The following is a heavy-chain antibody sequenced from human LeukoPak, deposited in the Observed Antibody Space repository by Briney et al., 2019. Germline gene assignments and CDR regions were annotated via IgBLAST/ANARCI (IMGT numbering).Heavy chain of an antibody. V-gene: IGHV4-59*01. D-gene: IGHD3-3*01. CDR3: ARSYDTNFDY. CDR1: GGSIRSYY. Sequence: SETLSLTCTVSGGSIRSYYWSWIRQPPGKGLEWIGYIYFSGSTSYNPSLKSRVTISVDRSKNQFSLKLSSVAAADTAVYYCARSYDTNFDYWGQGTLATVSS. CDR2: IYFSGST. J-gene: IGHJ4*02.